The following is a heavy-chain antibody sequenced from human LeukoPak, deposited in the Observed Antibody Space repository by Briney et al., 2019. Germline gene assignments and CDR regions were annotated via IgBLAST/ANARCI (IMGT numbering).Heavy chain of an antibody. D-gene: IGHD6-13*01. CDR1: GFTVSSNY. Sequence: GGSLRLSCAASGFTVSSNYMSWVRQAPGKGLEWVSVIYSGGSTYYADSVKGRFTISRDNSKSTLYLQMNSLRAEDTAVYYCARYIAAAAHDAFDIWGQGTMVTVSS. V-gene: IGHV3-53*01. CDR3: ARYIAAAAHDAFDI. J-gene: IGHJ3*02. CDR2: IYSGGST.